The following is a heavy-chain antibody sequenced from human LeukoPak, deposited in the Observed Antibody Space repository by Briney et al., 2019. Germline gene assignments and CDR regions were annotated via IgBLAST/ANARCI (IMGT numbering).Heavy chain of an antibody. V-gene: IGHV3-30*03. D-gene: IGHD2/OR15-2a*01. J-gene: IGHJ3*02. CDR2: ISSDGSNK. CDR1: GFTFSNYG. Sequence: PGGSLRLSRAASGFTFSNYGMHWVRQAPGKGLEWVALISSDGSNKYYTDSVKGRFTISRDNSKNTLYLQVNSLRAEDTAMYYCARNILFAFDIWGQGTMVTVSS. CDR3: ARNILFAFDI.